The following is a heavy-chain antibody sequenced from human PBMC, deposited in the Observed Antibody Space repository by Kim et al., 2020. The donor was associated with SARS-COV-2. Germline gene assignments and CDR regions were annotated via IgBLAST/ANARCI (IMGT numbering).Heavy chain of an antibody. CDR3: ARGGYSSGWYDGGDWFDP. D-gene: IGHD6-19*01. CDR1: GFTFSSYS. J-gene: IGHJ5*02. Sequence: GGSLRLSCAASGFTFSSYSMNWVRQAPGKGLEWVSSISSSSSYIYYADSVKGRFTISRDNAKNSLYLQMNSLRAEDTAVYYCARGGYSSGWYDGGDWFDPWGQGTLVTVSS. V-gene: IGHV3-21*01. CDR2: ISSSSSYI.